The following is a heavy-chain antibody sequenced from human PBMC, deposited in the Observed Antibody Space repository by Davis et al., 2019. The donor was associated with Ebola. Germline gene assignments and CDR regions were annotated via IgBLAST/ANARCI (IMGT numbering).Heavy chain of an antibody. CDR3: ASEATIFGVVIIGYFDY. CDR2: ISYDGSNK. D-gene: IGHD3-3*01. CDR1: GFSFSSYW. J-gene: IGHJ4*02. Sequence: GESLKISCAASGFSFSSYWMSWVRQAPGKGLEWVAVISYDGSNKYYADSVKGRFTISRDNSKNTLYLQMNSLRAEDTAVYYCASEATIFGVVIIGYFDYWGQGTLVTVSS. V-gene: IGHV3-30-3*01.